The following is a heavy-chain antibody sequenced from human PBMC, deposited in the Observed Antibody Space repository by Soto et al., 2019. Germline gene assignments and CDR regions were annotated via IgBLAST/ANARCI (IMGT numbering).Heavy chain of an antibody. CDR2: IYYSGST. D-gene: IGHD3-10*01. V-gene: IGHV4-31*03. CDR3: AIVTVTGSDVDF. CDR1: GGSISSGGYY. J-gene: IGHJ4*02. Sequence: SETLSLTCNVSGGSISSGGYYWSWIRQHPGKGLELIGYIYYSGSTYYNPSLKSRVTISVDTSKNQFSLKLSSVTAADTAVYYCAIVTVTGSDVDFWGQGTLVTVSS.